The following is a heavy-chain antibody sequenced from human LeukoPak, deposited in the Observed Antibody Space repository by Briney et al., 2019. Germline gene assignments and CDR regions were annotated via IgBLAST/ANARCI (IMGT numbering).Heavy chain of an antibody. CDR1: RGPNSNYL. Sequence: SETLPHTCCVSRGPNSNYLWSCARQPPGKGLEWIGYIYYSGSTSYNPSLKSRVTISIDTSKNQFSLKLSSVTAADTAVYYCATLFDYWGQGTLVTVSS. CDR2: IYYSGST. CDR3: ATLFDY. J-gene: IGHJ4*02. V-gene: IGHV4-59*01.